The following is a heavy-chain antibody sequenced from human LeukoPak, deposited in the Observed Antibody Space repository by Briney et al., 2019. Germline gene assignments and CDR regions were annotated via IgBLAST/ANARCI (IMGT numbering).Heavy chain of an antibody. CDR1: GGTFSSYA. V-gene: IGHV1-69*05. D-gene: IGHD3-3*01. J-gene: IGHJ6*03. CDR3: ARTYYDFWSGCYYYYYMDV. Sequence: ASVKVSCKASGGTFSSYAISWVRQAPGQGLEWMGGIIPIFGTANYAQKFQGRVTITTDESTSTAYMELSSLRSEDTAVYYCARTYYDFWSGCYYYYYMDVWGKGTTVTVSS. CDR2: IIPIFGTA.